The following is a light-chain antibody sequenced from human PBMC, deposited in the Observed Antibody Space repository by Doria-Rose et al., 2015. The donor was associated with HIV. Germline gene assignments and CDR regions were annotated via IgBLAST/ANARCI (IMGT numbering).Light chain of an antibody. J-gene: IGKJ4*01. CDR1: HNIGTY. CDR2: GAS. CDR3: QQTYNAPLT. V-gene: IGKV1-39*01. Sequence: DIQMTQSPSSLSASVGDRVTITCRASHNIGTYLNWYQQKPGKAPNLLIFGASTLQSGVPSRISGGGSGTDFTLTISSLQPEDFATYFCQQTYNAPLTFGGGTKVEIK.